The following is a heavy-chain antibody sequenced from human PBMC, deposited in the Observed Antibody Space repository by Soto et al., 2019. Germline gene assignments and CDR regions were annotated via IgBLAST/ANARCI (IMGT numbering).Heavy chain of an antibody. V-gene: IGHV1-8*01. Sequence: GASVKVSCKASGYTCTSYDINWVRQATGQGLEWMGWMNPNSGNTGYAQKFQGRVTMTRNTSISTAYMELSSLRSEDTAVYYCARGRGYSYGPHGWFDPWGQGTLVTVSS. D-gene: IGHD5-18*01. CDR3: ARGRGYSYGPHGWFDP. J-gene: IGHJ5*02. CDR1: GYTCTSYD. CDR2: MNPNSGNT.